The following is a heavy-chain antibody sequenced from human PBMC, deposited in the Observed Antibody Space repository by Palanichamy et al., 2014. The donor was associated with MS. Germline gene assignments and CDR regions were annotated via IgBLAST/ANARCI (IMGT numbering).Heavy chain of an antibody. CDR3: ARDPLGVAHKWMVGAFDI. Sequence: QVQLVESGGGVVQPGRSLRLSCAASGFTFSSYGMHWVRQAPGKGLEWVAVIWYDGSNKYYADSVKGRFTISRDNSKNTLYLQMNSLRAEDTAVYYCARDPLGVAHKWMVGAFDIWGQGTMVTVSS. CDR1: GFTFSSYG. J-gene: IGHJ3*02. CDR2: IWYDGSNK. V-gene: IGHV3-33*01. D-gene: IGHD6-19*01.